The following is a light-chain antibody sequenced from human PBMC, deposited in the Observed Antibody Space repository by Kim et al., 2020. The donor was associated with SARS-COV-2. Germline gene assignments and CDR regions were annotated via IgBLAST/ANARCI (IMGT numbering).Light chain of an antibody. CDR3: QLYYTYPYT. CDR2: AAS. CDR1: QGISNY. V-gene: IGKV1-8*01. J-gene: IGKJ2*01. Sequence: IRITQSPSSLSASTGDRVTITCRASQGISNYLAWFQQKPGKAPKLLIYAASTLQSGVPLKLSGSGSGTDFTLTISRLHSEDFSTYYCQLYYTYPYTFGQEIKREI.